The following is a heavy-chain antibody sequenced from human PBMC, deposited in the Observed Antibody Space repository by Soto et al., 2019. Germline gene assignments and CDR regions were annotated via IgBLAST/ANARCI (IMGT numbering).Heavy chain of an antibody. Sequence: EVQLVESGEGLVQPGGSLRLSCAASGFIFNNYWMSWVRQAPGKGLEWVANIKPDGSEKNYVDSVKGRFTISRDNAKSSLDLQMNSLTAEDTAVYYCASVAIWGQGTLVTVSS. CDR1: GFIFNNYW. CDR2: IKPDGSEK. D-gene: IGHD5-12*01. CDR3: ASVAI. J-gene: IGHJ4*02. V-gene: IGHV3-7*01.